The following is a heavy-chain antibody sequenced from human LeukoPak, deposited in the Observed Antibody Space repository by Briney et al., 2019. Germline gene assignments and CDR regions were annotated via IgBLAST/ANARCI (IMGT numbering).Heavy chain of an antibody. V-gene: IGHV3-30*18. CDR3: AKDLFIWASRIAAAGNNAFDI. CDR2: ISYDGSNK. J-gene: IGHJ3*02. CDR1: GFTFSSYG. Sequence: GGSLRLSCSASGFTFSSYGMNWVRQAPGKGLEWVAVISYDGSNKYYADSVKGRFTISRDSSKNTLYLQMNSLRAEDTAVYYCAKDLFIWASRIAAAGNNAFDIWGQGTMATVSS. D-gene: IGHD6-13*01.